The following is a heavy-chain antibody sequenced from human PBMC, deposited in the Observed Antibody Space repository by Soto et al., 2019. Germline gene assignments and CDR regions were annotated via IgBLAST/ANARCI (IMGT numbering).Heavy chain of an antibody. CDR1: GFTFNTYW. Sequence: EVLLVESGGGLVHPGGSLRLSCVASGFTFNTYWMHWVRHVPGKGLVWVSRIKTDGSSPNYADSVEGRFTISSDNAKNTLYLQINSLRAEDTAVYYCARDRIAGAGSCDNWGQGTLVTVSS. V-gene: IGHV3-74*01. D-gene: IGHD2-21*01. CDR3: ARDRIAGAGSCDN. J-gene: IGHJ4*02. CDR2: IKTDGSSP.